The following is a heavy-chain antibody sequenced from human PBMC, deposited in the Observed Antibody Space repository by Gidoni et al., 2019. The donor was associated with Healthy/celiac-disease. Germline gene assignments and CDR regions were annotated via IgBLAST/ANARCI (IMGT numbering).Heavy chain of an antibody. CDR3: ARGRGSSWYRDYGMDV. D-gene: IGHD6-13*01. Sequence: QVQLVQSGAEVKKPGASVKVSCKASGYTFTGYYMHWVRQAPGQGLEWMGWINPNSGGTNYAQKFQGWVTMTRDTSISTAYMELSRLRSDDTAVYYCARGRGSSWYRDYGMDVWGQGTTVTVSS. J-gene: IGHJ6*02. CDR1: GYTFTGYY. CDR2: INPNSGGT. V-gene: IGHV1-2*04.